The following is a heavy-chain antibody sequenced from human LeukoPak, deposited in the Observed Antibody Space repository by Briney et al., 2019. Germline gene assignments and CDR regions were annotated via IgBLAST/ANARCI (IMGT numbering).Heavy chain of an antibody. Sequence: GESLKISCKGSGYSFTSYWIGWVRQMPRKDLEWMGIIYPGDSDTRYSPSFQGQVTISADKSISTAYLQWSSLKASDTAMYYCARHPGWDEGSSCLDYWGQGTLVTVSS. CDR2: IYPGDSDT. J-gene: IGHJ4*02. CDR1: GYSFTSYW. D-gene: IGHD2-2*01. CDR3: ARHPGWDEGSSCLDY. V-gene: IGHV5-51*01.